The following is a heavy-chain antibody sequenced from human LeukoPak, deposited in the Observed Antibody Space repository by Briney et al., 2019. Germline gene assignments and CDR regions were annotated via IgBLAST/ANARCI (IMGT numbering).Heavy chain of an antibody. J-gene: IGHJ4*02. V-gene: IGHV1-18*01. Sequence: DTVKVSCKASGYTFTSYGISWVRQAPGQGLEWMGWINAYNGTTNYAQKLKGRVTMTTDTYTSTAYMELRSLRSDDTAVYYCARGPPSVWFGELWGQGTLVTVSS. CDR3: ARGPPSVWFGEL. CDR2: INAYNGTT. D-gene: IGHD3-10*01. CDR1: GYTFTSYG.